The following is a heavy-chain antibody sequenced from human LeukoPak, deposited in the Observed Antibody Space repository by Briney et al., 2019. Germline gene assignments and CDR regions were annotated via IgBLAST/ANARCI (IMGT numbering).Heavy chain of an antibody. CDR3: ARDRIWQWELDAFDI. D-gene: IGHD1-26*01. Sequence: ASVKVSCKASGGTFSSYAISWVRQAPGQGLEWMGWISAYNGNTNYAQKLQGRVTMTTDTSTSTAYMELRSLRSDDTAVYYCARDRIWQWELDAFDIWGQGTKVTVSS. J-gene: IGHJ3*02. CDR2: ISAYNGNT. V-gene: IGHV1-18*01. CDR1: GGTFSSYA.